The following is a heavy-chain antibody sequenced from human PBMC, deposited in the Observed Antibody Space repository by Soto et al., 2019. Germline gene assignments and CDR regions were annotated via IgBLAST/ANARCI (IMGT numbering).Heavy chain of an antibody. CDR1: GYTFTSYD. CDR2: MNPNSGNT. CDR3: ARGSTMYYDFWSGYLNPYYYYGMDV. J-gene: IGHJ6*02. D-gene: IGHD3-3*01. Sequence: GASVKVSCKASGYTFTSYDINWVRQATGQGLEWMGWMNPNSGNTGYAQKFQGRVTMTRNTSISTAYMELGSLRSEDTAVYYCARGSTMYYDFWSGYLNPYYYYGMDVWGQGTTVTVSS. V-gene: IGHV1-8*01.